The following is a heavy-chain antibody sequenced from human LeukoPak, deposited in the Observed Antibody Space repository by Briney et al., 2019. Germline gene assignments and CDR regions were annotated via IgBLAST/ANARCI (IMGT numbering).Heavy chain of an antibody. CDR2: IYHSGST. CDR3: ARSYHNQVLFYYYYYMDV. Sequence: PSETLSHTCTVSGYSISSGYYWGWIRQPPGKGLEWIGSIYHSGSTYYNPSLKSRVTISVDTSKNQFSLKLSSVTAADTAVYYCARSYHNQVLFYYYYYMDVWGKGTTVTISS. V-gene: IGHV4-38-2*02. CDR1: GYSISSGYY. J-gene: IGHJ6*03. D-gene: IGHD2-8*02.